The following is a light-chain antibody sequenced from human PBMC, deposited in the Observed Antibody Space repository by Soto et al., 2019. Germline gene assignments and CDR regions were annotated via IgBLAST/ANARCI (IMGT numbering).Light chain of an antibody. J-gene: IGLJ3*02. CDR1: RSNIGSYF. CDR3: AAWEDSLSGPV. CDR2: NNN. Sequence: QSVLTQAPSASGTPGQRVTISCSGSRSNIGSYFVYWYQQLPGTAPKLLIYNNNQRPSGVPDRFSGSKSGTSASLAISALRPEDESDYYCAAWEDSLSGPVFGGGTKLTVL. V-gene: IGLV1-47*02.